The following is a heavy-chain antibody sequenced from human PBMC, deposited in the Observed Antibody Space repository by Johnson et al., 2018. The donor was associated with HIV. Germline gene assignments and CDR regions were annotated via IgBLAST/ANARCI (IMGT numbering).Heavy chain of an antibody. V-gene: IGHV3-66*01. J-gene: IGHJ3*02. CDR2: IYSGGST. Sequence: VQLVESGGGLVQPGGSLRLSCAASGFTFSSYWMSWVRQAPGKGLYWVSVIYSGGSTYYADSVKGRFTISRDNSKNTLYLQMNSLRAEDTAVYYCARSTPRYYAFDIWGQGTMVTVSS. CDR1: GFTFSSYW. CDR3: ARSTPRYYAFDI. D-gene: IGHD2-2*01.